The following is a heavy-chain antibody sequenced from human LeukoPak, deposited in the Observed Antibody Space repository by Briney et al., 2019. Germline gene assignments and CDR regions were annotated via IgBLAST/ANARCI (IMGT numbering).Heavy chain of an antibody. V-gene: IGHV3-7*01. CDR1: GFTFSNYW. Sequence: GGSLRLSCEGSGFTFSNYWMGWVRQAPGKGLQWVANIKTDGSEKYYVDSVKGRFTISRDNAKNSLYLQMNSLRAEDTAVYYCARDDGIVVVPAAYYYFDYWGQGTLVTVSS. J-gene: IGHJ4*02. D-gene: IGHD2-2*01. CDR2: IKTDGSEK. CDR3: ARDDGIVVVPAAYYYFDY.